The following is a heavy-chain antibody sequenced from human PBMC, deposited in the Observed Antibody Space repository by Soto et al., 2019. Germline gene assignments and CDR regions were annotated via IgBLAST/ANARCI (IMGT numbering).Heavy chain of an antibody. V-gene: IGHV3-23*01. D-gene: IGHD3-22*01. CDR3: AKDRYLDHDSRGYLFDN. Sequence: EVQLLESGGDLIQPGGSLRLSCAASGFTFNIYAMAWVRQAPGKGLEWVSAISRYGDFTYYADSVEGRFTISRDNSKNTLYLQMNSLGAEDTALYYCAKDRYLDHDSRGYLFDNWGQGTLVTVSS. CDR1: GFTFNIYA. J-gene: IGHJ4*02. CDR2: ISRYGDFT.